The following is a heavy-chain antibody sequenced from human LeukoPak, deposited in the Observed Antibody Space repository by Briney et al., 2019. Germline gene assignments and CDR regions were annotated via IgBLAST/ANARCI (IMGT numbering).Heavy chain of an antibody. Sequence: GGSLRLSCAASGFTFSRYSMNWVRQAPGKGLEWVSSISGSSSYIYYADSVKGRFTISRHNAKNSLYLQMNSLRVEDTAVYYCARVSAGVIGMKDVFDIWGQGTMVTVSS. J-gene: IGHJ3*02. V-gene: IGHV3-21*01. CDR2: ISGSSSYI. CDR3: ARVSAGVIGMKDVFDI. CDR1: GFTFSRYS. D-gene: IGHD3-16*02.